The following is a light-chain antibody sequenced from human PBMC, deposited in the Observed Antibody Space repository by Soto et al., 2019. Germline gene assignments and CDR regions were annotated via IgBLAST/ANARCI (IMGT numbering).Light chain of an antibody. CDR3: QQYGRSPRT. CDR1: QSVSSSY. CDR2: GAS. V-gene: IGKV3-20*01. Sequence: EIVLTQSPGTLSLSPGERATLSCRASQSVSSSYLAWYQQKPGQAPRLLIYGASSRATGIPDRFSGSGSGKDFTLTISRLELEDFAVYYCQQYGRSPRTFGQGTKVDIK. J-gene: IGKJ1*01.